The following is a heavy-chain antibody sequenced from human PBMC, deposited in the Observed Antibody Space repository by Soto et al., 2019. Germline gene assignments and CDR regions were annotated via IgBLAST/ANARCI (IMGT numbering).Heavy chain of an antibody. CDR3: ARDMTRTVVTYFDF. CDR2: IIPISGAA. D-gene: IGHD1-7*01. V-gene: IGHV1-69*06. Sequence: QVQLVQSGAEVKKPGSSVKVSCKASGGTFSNYVVNWVRQAPGQGLEWMGRIIPISGAANYAQNFQGRVTITADKSTSTSYMELSSLRSEDTAMYYCARDMTRTVVTYFDFWGQGTLVTVSS. J-gene: IGHJ4*02. CDR1: GGTFSNYV.